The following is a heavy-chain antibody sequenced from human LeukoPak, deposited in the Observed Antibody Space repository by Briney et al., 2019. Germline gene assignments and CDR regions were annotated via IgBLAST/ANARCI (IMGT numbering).Heavy chain of an antibody. D-gene: IGHD1-1*01. CDR2: ISAYNGNT. CDR1: GYTFTSYV. J-gene: IGHJ3*02. CDR3: AAVSYWNDISPDAFYI. Sequence: ASVKVSCMASGYTFTSYVISWVRQAPGQGLEWMGWISAYNGNTNYAQKLQGRVTMTTDTSTSTAYMELRSLRSDDTAVYYCAAVSYWNDISPDAFYIWGQGTMVTVSS. V-gene: IGHV1-18*01.